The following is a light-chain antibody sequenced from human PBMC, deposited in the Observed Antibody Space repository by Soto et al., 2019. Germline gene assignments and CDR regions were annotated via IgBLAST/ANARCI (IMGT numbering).Light chain of an antibody. V-gene: IGKV3-15*01. CDR2: GAF. J-gene: IGKJ1*01. Sequence: EILMTQSPVTLSVSPGERATLSCRASQSVSSNLAWYQQKPGQAPSLLIYGAFTRATGIPARFSGTGSGTEFTLTISSLQSEDFSHYYCQQYNDWPLTFGQGTKVEI. CDR1: QSVSSN. CDR3: QQYNDWPLT.